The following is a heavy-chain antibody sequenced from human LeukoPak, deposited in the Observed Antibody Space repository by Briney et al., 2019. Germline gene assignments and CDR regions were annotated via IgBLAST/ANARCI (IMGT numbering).Heavy chain of an antibody. CDR2: ISSISSTI. V-gene: IGHV3-48*01. Sequence: LPGGSLRLSCAASGFTFNGYGMNWIRQAPVKGLEWVSYISSISSTIYYSDSVKGRFTISRDNAKNSLYLQMNSLRAEDTAVYYCARDGASYSNYEGNFDYWGQGTLVTVSS. CDR1: GFTFNGYG. J-gene: IGHJ4*02. CDR3: ARDGASYSNYEGNFDY. D-gene: IGHD4-11*01.